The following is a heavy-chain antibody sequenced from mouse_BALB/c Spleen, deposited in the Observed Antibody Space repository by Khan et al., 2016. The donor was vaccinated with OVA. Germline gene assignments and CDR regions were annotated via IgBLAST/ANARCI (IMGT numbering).Heavy chain of an antibody. J-gene: IGHJ4*01. D-gene: IGHD2-3*01. V-gene: IGHV9-3-1*01. CDR2: INTYTEEP. CDR3: ARVGYSGTMDY. Sequence: QIQLVQSGPELKNPGETVRISCKASGYPFTKNGMNWVKQTPGKGLKWMGWINTYTEEPAYADDFKGRFAFSLETSANTAFLQISNLKNEDTATYFCARVGYSGTMDYWGQGTSVTGSS. CDR1: GYPFTKNG.